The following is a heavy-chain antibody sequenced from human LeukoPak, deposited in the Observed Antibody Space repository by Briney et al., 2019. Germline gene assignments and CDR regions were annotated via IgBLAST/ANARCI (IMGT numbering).Heavy chain of an antibody. CDR1: GYSFAGYG. Sequence: ASVKVSCKASGYSFAGYGISWARQAPGQGLEWIGWISTYSGNTNYAHNLQGRITVTTETSTSTAYMELRSLRSDDTAVYYCARVMDYGGNRENFDYWGQGTLVTVSS. CDR2: ISTYSGNT. J-gene: IGHJ4*02. V-gene: IGHV1-18*01. D-gene: IGHD4-23*01. CDR3: ARVMDYGGNRENFDY.